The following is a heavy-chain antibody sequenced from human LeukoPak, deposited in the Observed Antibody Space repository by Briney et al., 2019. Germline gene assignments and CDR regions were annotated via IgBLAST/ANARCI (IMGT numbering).Heavy chain of an antibody. CDR1: GGTFSSYA. V-gene: IGHV1-69*05. Sequence: GASVKVSCKASGGTFSSYAISWVRQAPGQGLEWMGGIIPIFGTANYAQKLQGRVTMTTDTSTSTAYMELRSLRSDDTAVYYCARAQYSSSWYEVDAFDIWGQGTMVTVSS. CDR2: IIPIFGTA. J-gene: IGHJ3*02. D-gene: IGHD6-13*01. CDR3: ARAQYSSSWYEVDAFDI.